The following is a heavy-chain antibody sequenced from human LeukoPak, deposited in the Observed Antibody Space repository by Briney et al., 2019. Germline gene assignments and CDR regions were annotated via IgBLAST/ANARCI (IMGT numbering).Heavy chain of an antibody. Sequence: RSSETLSLTCTVSGVSISSYYWSWIRQPAGKVLGWIGRLYTVGSTNYNPSLKSRVTMSVDTSKNQFSLKLSSVTATDTAVYYCARDLPIRGFDPWGQGTLVTVSS. V-gene: IGHV4-4*07. J-gene: IGHJ5*02. CDR1: GVSISSYY. CDR3: ARDLPIRGFDP. CDR2: LYTVGST.